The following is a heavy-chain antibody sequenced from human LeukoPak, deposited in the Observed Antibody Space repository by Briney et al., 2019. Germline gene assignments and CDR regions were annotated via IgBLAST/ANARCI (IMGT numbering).Heavy chain of an antibody. Sequence: GGSLRLSCAASGFTFSSYAMHWVRQAPGKGLEWVAVISYVGSNKYYADSVKGRFTISRDNSKNTLYLQMNSLRAEDTAVYYCARTTYYYDSSGYSDYWGQGTLVTVSS. CDR3: ARTTYYYDSSGYSDY. J-gene: IGHJ4*02. CDR1: GFTFSSYA. V-gene: IGHV3-30*01. CDR2: ISYVGSNK. D-gene: IGHD3-22*01.